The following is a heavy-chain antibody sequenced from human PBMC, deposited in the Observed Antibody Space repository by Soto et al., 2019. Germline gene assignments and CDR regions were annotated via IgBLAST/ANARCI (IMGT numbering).Heavy chain of an antibody. J-gene: IGHJ4*02. D-gene: IGHD4-17*01. Sequence: SETLSLTCTVSGGSISSYYWSWIRQPPGKGLEWIGYIYYSGSTNYNPSLKSRVTISVDTSKNQFSLKLSSVTAADTAVYYCARDDYGKLNYWGQETLVTVS. CDR1: GGSISSYY. CDR3: ARDDYGKLNY. CDR2: IYYSGST. V-gene: IGHV4-59*01.